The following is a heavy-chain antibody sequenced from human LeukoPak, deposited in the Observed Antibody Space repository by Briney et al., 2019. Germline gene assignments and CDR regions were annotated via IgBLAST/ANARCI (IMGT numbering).Heavy chain of an antibody. CDR1: GFTFSNAW. D-gene: IGHD6-19*01. V-gene: IGHV3-15*01. CDR3: TTGGWYWTSDFDY. Sequence: KSGGSLRLSCAASGFTFSNAWMSWVRQAPGKGLEWVGRIKSKTDGGTTDYAAPVKGRFTISRGDSKNTLYLQMNSLKTEDTAVYYCTTGGWYWTSDFDYWGQGTLVTVSS. CDR2: IKSKTDGGTT. J-gene: IGHJ4*02.